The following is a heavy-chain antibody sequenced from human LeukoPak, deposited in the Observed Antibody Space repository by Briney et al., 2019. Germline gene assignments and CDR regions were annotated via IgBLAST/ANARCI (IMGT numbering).Heavy chain of an antibody. CDR2: IGDSGDYT. J-gene: IGHJ4*02. Sequence: GGSLRLSYAASGFTFSNYAMTWVRQAPGKGLQWVSGIGDSGDYTYYAESVKGRFTISRDNSKNTLYLQMNSLRAEDTAVYYCAKGEWTFDHWGQGTLVTVSS. CDR3: AKGEWTFDH. D-gene: IGHD2-8*01. V-gene: IGHV3-23*01. CDR1: GFTFSNYA.